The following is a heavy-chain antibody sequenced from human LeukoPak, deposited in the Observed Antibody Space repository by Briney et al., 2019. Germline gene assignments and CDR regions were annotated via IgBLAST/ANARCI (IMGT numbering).Heavy chain of an antibody. D-gene: IGHD6-13*01. CDR2: IKEDGGEK. V-gene: IGHV3-7*01. CDR3: ASRSINWYRGNNWFDP. Sequence: GGSLRLSCAASGFTFSIFWMSWVRQAPGKGLEWVANIKEDGGEKYYVDSVKGRFTISRDNAKNSLYLQMNSLRVEDTAVYYCASRSINWYRGNNWFDPWGQGTLVTVSS. CDR1: GFTFSIFW. J-gene: IGHJ5*02.